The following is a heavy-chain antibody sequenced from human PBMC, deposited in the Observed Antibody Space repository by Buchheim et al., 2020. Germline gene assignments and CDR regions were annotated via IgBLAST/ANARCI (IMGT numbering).Heavy chain of an antibody. V-gene: IGHV4-39*01. D-gene: IGHD3-3*01. CDR1: GGSISSSSYY. CDR3: ARHGALYYDFWSGYKRGWFDP. J-gene: IGHJ5*02. Sequence: QLQLQESGPGLVKPSETLSLTCTVSGGSISSSSYYWGWIRQPPGKGLEWIGSIYYSGSTYYNPSLKSRVTISVDTSKKQFSLKLSSVTAADTAVYYCARHGALYYDFWSGYKRGWFDPWGQGTL. CDR2: IYYSGST.